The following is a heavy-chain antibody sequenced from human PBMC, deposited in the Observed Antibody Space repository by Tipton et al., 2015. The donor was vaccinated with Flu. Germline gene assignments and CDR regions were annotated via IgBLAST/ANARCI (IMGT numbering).Heavy chain of an antibody. D-gene: IGHD3-22*01. CDR1: GGTFSSYA. CDR2: IIPILGIA. Sequence: QLVQSGDEVKKPGSSVKVSCKASGGTFSSYAISWVRQAPGQGLEWMGGIIPILGIANYAQKFQGRVTITADESTSTAYMELSSLRSEDTAVYYCARARGITMIVVVIRDAFDIWGQGTMVTVSS. J-gene: IGHJ3*02. V-gene: IGHV1-69*01. CDR3: ARARGITMIVVVIRDAFDI.